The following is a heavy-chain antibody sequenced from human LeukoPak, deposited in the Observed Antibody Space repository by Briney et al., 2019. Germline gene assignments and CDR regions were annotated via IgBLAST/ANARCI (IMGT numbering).Heavy chain of an antibody. Sequence: ASVKVSCKASGGTFSSYAISWVRQAPGQGLEWMGGIIPIFDTTNYPQKFQGRVTITADESTNTAYMELSSLRSEDTAVYYCARGGHRSTWYGWFDPWGQGTLVTVSS. V-gene: IGHV1-69*13. CDR1: GGTFSSYA. CDR2: IIPIFDTT. D-gene: IGHD6-13*01. J-gene: IGHJ5*02. CDR3: ARGGHRSTWYGWFDP.